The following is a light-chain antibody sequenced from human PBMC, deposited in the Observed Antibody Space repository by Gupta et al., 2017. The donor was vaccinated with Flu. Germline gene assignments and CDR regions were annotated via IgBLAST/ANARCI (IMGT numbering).Light chain of an antibody. CDR2: DDS. CDR1: NIGTKN. CDR3: QVWDSVSDHVV. V-gene: IGLV3-21*02. J-gene: IGLJ2*01. Sequence: SYVLTQPPSVSVAPGPTASVTCGGNNIGTKNVHWYQQKSGQAPVLVVHDDSDRPSGIPERFSGSNSGNTATLTISRVEAGDEADFYCQVWDSVSDHVVFGGGTKLTVL.